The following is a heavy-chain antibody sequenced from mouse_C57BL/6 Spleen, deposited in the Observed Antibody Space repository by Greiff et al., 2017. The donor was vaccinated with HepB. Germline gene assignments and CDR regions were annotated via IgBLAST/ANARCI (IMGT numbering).Heavy chain of an antibody. CDR1: GFTFSSYA. Sequence: EVQGVESGGGLVKPGGSLKLSCAASGFTFSSYAMSWVRQTPEKRLEWVATISDGGSYTYYPDNVKGRFTISRDNAKNNLYLQMSHLKSEDTAMYYCARDSYHYYGNSYYYAMDYWGQGTSVTVSS. J-gene: IGHJ4*01. V-gene: IGHV5-4*01. D-gene: IGHD2-1*01. CDR2: ISDGGSYT. CDR3: ARDSYHYYGNSYYYAMDY.